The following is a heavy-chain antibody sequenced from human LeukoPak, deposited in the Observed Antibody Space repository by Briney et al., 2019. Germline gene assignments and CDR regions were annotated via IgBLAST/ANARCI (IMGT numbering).Heavy chain of an antibody. D-gene: IGHD3-22*01. CDR1: GYSFTNYW. CDR2: IFPGNSHT. V-gene: IGHV5-51*01. Sequence: GESLKISCKGSGYSFTNYWIGWVRLVPGKGLEYMGLIFPGNSHTKYSPSFQGQVTISAAKSISTAYLQWSGLKASDTAMYYCARLNYYDGSPYYYWAFDFWGQGTLVTVSS. CDR3: ARLNYYDGSPYYYWAFDF. J-gene: IGHJ4*02.